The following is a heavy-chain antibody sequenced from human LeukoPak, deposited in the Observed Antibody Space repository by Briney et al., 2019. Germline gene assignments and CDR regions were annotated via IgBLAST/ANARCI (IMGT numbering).Heavy chain of an antibody. CDR2: MNPNSGNT. J-gene: IGHJ6*03. CDR1: GYTFTSYD. V-gene: IGHV1-8*01. CDR3: ASESGYYDFWSGYYYYYMDV. D-gene: IGHD3-3*01. Sequence: ASVKVSCKASGYTFTSYDINWVRQATGQGLEWMGWMNPNSGNTGYAQKFQGRVTMTRNTSISTAYMELSSLRSEDTAVYYCASESGYYDFWSGYYYYYMDVWGKGTTVTVSS.